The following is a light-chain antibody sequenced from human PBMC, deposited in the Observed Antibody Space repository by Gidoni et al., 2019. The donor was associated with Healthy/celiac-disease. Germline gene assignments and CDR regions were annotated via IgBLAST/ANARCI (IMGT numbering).Light chain of an antibody. CDR2: EDN. J-gene: IGLJ3*02. Sequence: NFMLTQPPPVSASPGKTVTISCTRSSGSIASNYVQWYQQRPGSSPTTVIYEDNQRPSGVPDRFSGSIDSSSNSASLTISGLKTEDEADYYCQSYDSSNQVFGGGTKLTVL. CDR3: QSYDSSNQV. CDR1: SGSIASNY. V-gene: IGLV6-57*01.